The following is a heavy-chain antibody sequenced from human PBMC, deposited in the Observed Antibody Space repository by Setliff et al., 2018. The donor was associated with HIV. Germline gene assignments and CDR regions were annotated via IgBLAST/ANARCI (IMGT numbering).Heavy chain of an antibody. CDR3: ARLCMLYEVGYYYYYMDV. CDR1: GFTFSSYS. V-gene: IGHV3-48*01. J-gene: IGHJ6*03. Sequence: PGESLKISCAASGFTFSSYSMNWVRQAPGKGLEWVSYISGDTRIINYADSVKGRFTISRDNAKNSLYLQMNSLRVEDTALYYCARLCMLYEVGYYYYYMDVWGKGTTVTVSS. CDR2: ISGDTRII. D-gene: IGHD2-8*01.